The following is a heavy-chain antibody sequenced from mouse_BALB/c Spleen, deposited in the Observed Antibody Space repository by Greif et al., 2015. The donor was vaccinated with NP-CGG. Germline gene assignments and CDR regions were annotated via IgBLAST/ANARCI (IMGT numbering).Heavy chain of an antibody. V-gene: IGHV1-7*01. CDR2: INPSTGYT. Sequence: VQLQQSGAEPAKPGASVKMSCKASGYAFTSYWMHWVKQRPGQGLEWIGYINPSTGYTEYNQKFKDKATLTADKSSSTAYMQLSSLTSKDSAVYYCARREVTTAYWGQGTLVTVSA. D-gene: IGHD2-2*01. J-gene: IGHJ3*01. CDR3: ARREVTTAY. CDR1: GYAFTSYW.